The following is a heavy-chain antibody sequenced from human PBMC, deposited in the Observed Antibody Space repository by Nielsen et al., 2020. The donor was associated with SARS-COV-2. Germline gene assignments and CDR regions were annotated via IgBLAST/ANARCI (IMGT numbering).Heavy chain of an antibody. D-gene: IGHD4-17*01. Sequence: GGSLRLSCAASGFTFSDYYMSWIRQAPGKGLEWVSYISSSSSYTNYADSVKGRFTISRDNSKNTLYLQMNSLRAEDTAVYYCARDYGDYWSPTGGMDVWGQGTTVTVSS. CDR2: ISSSSSYT. V-gene: IGHV3-11*05. CDR1: GFTFSDYY. J-gene: IGHJ6*02. CDR3: ARDYGDYWSPTGGMDV.